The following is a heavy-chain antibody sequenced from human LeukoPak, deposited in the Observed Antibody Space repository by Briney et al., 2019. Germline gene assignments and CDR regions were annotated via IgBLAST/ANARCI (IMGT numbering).Heavy chain of an antibody. CDR3: ARGVGATISYYHYYIDV. D-gene: IGHD1-26*01. J-gene: IGHJ6*03. CDR1: GYTFTSYD. CDR2: MNPNTGNT. Sequence: GASVKVSCKASGYTFTSYDINRVRQASGQGLEWMGWMNPNTGNTGYAQKFQGRVTITRNTSISTVYMELSSLRSEDTAVYYCARGVGATISYYHYYIDVWSKGTTVTVSS. V-gene: IGHV1-8*03.